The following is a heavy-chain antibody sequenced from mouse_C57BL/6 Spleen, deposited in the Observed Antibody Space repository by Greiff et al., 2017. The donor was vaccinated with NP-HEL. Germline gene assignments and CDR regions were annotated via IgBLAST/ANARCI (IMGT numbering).Heavy chain of an antibody. CDR2: ISSGGSYT. D-gene: IGHD1-1*01. V-gene: IGHV5-6*02. CDR3: ARQDYGSSYDYAMDY. Sequence: DVKLVESGGDLVKPGGSLKLSCAASGFTFSSYGMSWVRQTPDKRLEWVATISSGGSYTYYPDSVKGRFTISRDNAKNTLYLQMSSLKSEDTAMYYCARQDYGSSYDYAMDYWGQGTSVTVSS. CDR1: GFTFSSYG. J-gene: IGHJ4*01.